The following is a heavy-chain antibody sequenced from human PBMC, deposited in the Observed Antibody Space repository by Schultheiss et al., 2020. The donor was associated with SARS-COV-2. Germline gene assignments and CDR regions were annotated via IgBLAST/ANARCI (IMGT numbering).Heavy chain of an antibody. Sequence: GGSLRLSCAASGFTVSSNYMSWVRQAPGKGLEWVSVIYSGGSTYYADSVKGRFTISRDNSKNTLYLQMNSLRAEDTAVYYCAKDERSTTFDYWGQGTLVTVSS. V-gene: IGHV3-53*01. J-gene: IGHJ4*02. CDR2: IYSGGST. D-gene: IGHD2-2*01. CDR1: GFTVSSNY. CDR3: AKDERSTTFDY.